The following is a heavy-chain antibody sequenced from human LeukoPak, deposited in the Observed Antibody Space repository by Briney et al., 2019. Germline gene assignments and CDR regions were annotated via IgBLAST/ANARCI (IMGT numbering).Heavy chain of an antibody. CDR3: ARRNTVVVAAQEEYGDHWFL. V-gene: IGHV1-2*02. D-gene: IGHD2-2*01. J-gene: IGHJ3*01. CDR2: LDCNSGGT. Sequence: ASGKVSCKASGYTFSDYYMHWVRQAPGQGLEWMGWLDCNSGGTNYAQKFQGRVTMTRDTSLSTVYMELSSLRSDDTALYYCARRNTVVVAAQEEYGDHWFLWGQGTMVTVSS. CDR1: GYTFSDYY.